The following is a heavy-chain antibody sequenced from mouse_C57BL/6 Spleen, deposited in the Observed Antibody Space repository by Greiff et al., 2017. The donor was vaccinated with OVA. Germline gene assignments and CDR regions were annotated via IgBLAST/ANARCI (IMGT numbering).Heavy chain of an antibody. CDR3: ARKGDYSNSYCYAMDY. Sequence: EVKVEESGGGLVKPGGSLKLSCAASGFTFSDYGMHWVRQAPEKGLEWVAYISSGSSSINYADKVKGRFTITRDNAKNTLFLQMTSLRSEDTAMYYGARKGDYSNSYCYAMDYWGQGTSVTVSS. CDR1: GFTFSDYG. CDR2: ISSGSSSI. J-gene: IGHJ4*01. D-gene: IGHD2-5*01. V-gene: IGHV5-17*01.